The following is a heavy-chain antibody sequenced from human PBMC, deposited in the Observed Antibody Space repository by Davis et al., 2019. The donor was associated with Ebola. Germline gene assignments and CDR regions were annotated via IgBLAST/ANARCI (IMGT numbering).Heavy chain of an antibody. Sequence: MPSETLSLTCTVSGGSISSSSYYWGWIRQPPGKGLEWIGSIYYSGSTYYNPSLKSRVTISVDTSKNQFSLKLCSVTAADTAVYYCATYDFWSGYHSPFDYWGQGTLVTVSS. CDR3: ATYDFWSGYHSPFDY. CDR1: GGSISSSSYY. J-gene: IGHJ4*02. D-gene: IGHD3-3*01. V-gene: IGHV4-39*01. CDR2: IYYSGST.